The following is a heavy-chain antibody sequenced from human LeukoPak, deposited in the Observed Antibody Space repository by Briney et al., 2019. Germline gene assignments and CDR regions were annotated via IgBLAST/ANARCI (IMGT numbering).Heavy chain of an antibody. V-gene: IGHV1-69*05. CDR1: GYTFTSYY. D-gene: IGHD3-22*01. J-gene: IGHJ4*02. Sequence: AASVKVSCKASGYTFTSYYMHWVRQAPGQGLEWMGRIIPIFGTANYAQKFQGRVTITTDESTSTAYMELSSLRSEDTAVYYCARSYDSSGYYAYWGQGTLVTVSS. CDR3: ARSYDSSGYYAY. CDR2: IIPIFGTA.